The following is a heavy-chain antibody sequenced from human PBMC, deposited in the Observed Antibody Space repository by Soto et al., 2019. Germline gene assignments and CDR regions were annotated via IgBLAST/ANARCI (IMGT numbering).Heavy chain of an antibody. Sequence: ASVKVSCKASGFTFTSSAVQWVRQARGQRLEWIGWIVVGSGNTNYAQKFQERVTITRDMSTSTAYMELSSLRSEDTAVYYCAVMGIAAAGTLEFDYWGQGTLVTVSS. J-gene: IGHJ4*02. CDR2: IVVGSGNT. CDR3: AVMGIAAAGTLEFDY. D-gene: IGHD6-13*01. V-gene: IGHV1-58*01. CDR1: GFTFTSSA.